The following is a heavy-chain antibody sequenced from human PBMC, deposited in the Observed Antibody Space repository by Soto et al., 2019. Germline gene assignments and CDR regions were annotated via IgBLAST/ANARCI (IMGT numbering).Heavy chain of an antibody. CDR3: ARHTFCSSTSCPPGDAFDI. CDR1: GGSISSYY. V-gene: IGHV4-59*08. Sequence: PSETLSLTCTVSGGSISSYYWSWIRQPPGKGLVWIGYIYYSGSTNYNPSLKSRVTISVDTSKNHFSLKLSSVTAADTAVFYCARHTFCSSTSCPPGDAFDIWGQGTMVTVSS. CDR2: IYYSGST. D-gene: IGHD2-2*01. J-gene: IGHJ3*02.